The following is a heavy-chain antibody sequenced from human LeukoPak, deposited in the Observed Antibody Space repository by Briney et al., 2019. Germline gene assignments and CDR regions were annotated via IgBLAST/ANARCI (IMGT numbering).Heavy chain of an antibody. Sequence: SETLSLTCTVSGGSFSSYFWNWIRQSPGKGLEWIGYIFYSGSTNYNPSLKSRVTISVDTSKNQFSLKLSSVTAADTAVYYCARHNGIVAAAVSNWFDPWGQGTLVTVSS. CDR2: IFYSGST. CDR1: GGSFSSYF. CDR3: ARHNGIVAAAVSNWFDP. D-gene: IGHD6-13*01. J-gene: IGHJ5*02. V-gene: IGHV4-59*08.